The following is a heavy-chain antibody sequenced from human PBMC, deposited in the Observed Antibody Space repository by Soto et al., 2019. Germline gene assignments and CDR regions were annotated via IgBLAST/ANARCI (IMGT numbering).Heavy chain of an antibody. Sequence: SVKVSCKASGDTFSTYTITWMRQAPGQGLEWMGGIIPRSATSNYAQKFQGRVTITADESTNTAYMELSRLRSDDTAVYYCARSSYYDSSGYEYWGQGTLVTVSS. D-gene: IGHD3-22*01. CDR1: GDTFSTYT. CDR2: IIPRSATS. CDR3: ARSSYYDSSGYEY. J-gene: IGHJ4*02. V-gene: IGHV1-69*13.